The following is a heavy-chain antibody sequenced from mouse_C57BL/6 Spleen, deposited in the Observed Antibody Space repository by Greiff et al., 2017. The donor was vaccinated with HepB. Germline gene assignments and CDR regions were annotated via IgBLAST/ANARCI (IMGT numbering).Heavy chain of an antibody. V-gene: IGHV5-17*01. Sequence: EVQRVESGGGLVKPGGSLKLSCAASGFTFSDYGMHWVRQAPEKGLEWVAYISSGSSTIYYADTVKGRFTISRDNAKNTLFLQMTSRRSEDTAMYYCARETAQAKGWFAYWGQGTLVTVSA. D-gene: IGHD3-2*02. J-gene: IGHJ3*01. CDR3: ARETAQAKGWFAY. CDR1: GFTFSDYG. CDR2: ISSGSSTI.